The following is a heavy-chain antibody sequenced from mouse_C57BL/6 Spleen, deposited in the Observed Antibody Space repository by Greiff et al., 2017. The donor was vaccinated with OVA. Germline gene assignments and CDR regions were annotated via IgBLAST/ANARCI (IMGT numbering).Heavy chain of an antibody. V-gene: IGHV1-53*01. CDR3: ARRGGSSYWYFDV. Sequence: QVQLQQSGPELVKPGASVKLSCKASGYTFTSYWMHWVKQRPGQGLEWIGNINPSNGGTNYNEKFKSKATLTVDKSSSTAYMQLSSLTSEDSAVYYCARRGGSSYWYFDVWGTGTTVTVSS. J-gene: IGHJ1*03. CDR1: GYTFTSYW. CDR2: INPSNGGT. D-gene: IGHD1-1*01.